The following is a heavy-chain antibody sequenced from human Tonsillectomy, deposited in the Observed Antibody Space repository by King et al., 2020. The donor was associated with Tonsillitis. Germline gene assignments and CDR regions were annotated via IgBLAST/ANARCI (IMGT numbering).Heavy chain of an antibody. J-gene: IGHJ6*02. Sequence: VQLVESGGGLLTPGGSLRLSCAASGFTFSTYDMNWVRQAPGKGLEWVSYLSRSGGAIYYADSVRGRFTISRDNAKNLLYLQMNSLRAEDTAIYYCARDRATMARVGGIDVWGQGTTVTVSS. CDR3: ARDRATMARVGGIDV. CDR1: GFTFSTYD. V-gene: IGHV3-21*01. CDR2: LSRSGGAI. D-gene: IGHD5-24*01.